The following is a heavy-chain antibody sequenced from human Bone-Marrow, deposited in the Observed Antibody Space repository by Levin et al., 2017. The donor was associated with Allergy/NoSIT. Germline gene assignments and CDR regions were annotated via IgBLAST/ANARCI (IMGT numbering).Heavy chain of an antibody. CDR1: GFTFESYG. J-gene: IGHJ4*02. CDR2: INQDGSEK. V-gene: IGHV3-7*01. CDR3: ARGRTGLDS. D-gene: IGHD1-1*01. Sequence: GGSLRLSCLSSGFTFESYGMNWVRQAPGKGLEWVANINQDGSEKFYVASVEGRFTVSRDNARNSIYLQMTSLRIEDMGVYYCARGRTGLDSWGPGTLVTVSS.